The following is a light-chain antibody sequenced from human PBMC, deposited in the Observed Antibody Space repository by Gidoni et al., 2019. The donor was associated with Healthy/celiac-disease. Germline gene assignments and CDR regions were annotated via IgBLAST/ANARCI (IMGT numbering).Light chain of an antibody. V-gene: IGLV3-1*01. Sequence: SYELTQPPSVSVSPGQTASITCSGDKLGDKYACWYQQKPGQSPVLVIYQDSKRPSGIPERFSGSNSGNTATLTISGTQAMDEADYYCQAWDSSTAHFGTGTKVTV. CDR3: QAWDSSTAH. CDR2: QDS. CDR1: KLGDKY. J-gene: IGLJ1*01.